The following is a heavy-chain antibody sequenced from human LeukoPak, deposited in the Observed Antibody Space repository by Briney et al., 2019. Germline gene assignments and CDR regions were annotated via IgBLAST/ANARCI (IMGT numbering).Heavy chain of an antibody. V-gene: IGHV4-61*02. CDR3: ARSRILTGYPAPLDF. Sequence: PSETLSLTCTVSGGSISSGSYYWSWIRQPAGKGLEWIERIYTSGTTHYSPSLKSRVTISVDTSKTQLSLELSSVTAADTAVYYCARSRILTGYPAPLDFWGQGTLVTVSS. D-gene: IGHD3-9*01. CDR2: IYTSGTT. J-gene: IGHJ4*02. CDR1: GGSISSGSYY.